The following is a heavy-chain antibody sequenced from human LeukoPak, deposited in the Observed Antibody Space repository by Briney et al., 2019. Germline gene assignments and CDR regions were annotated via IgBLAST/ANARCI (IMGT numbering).Heavy chain of an antibody. J-gene: IGHJ4*02. CDR1: GFTFSNYA. D-gene: IGHD2/OR15-2a*01. CDR3: ATGGSMAHEGIHY. V-gene: IGHV3-23*01. CDR2: ITGSGGSK. Sequence: GGSLRLSCAASGFTFSNYAMSWVRQSPGKGLEWVSTITGSGGSKYYADSLMGRFTISRDNSKNTLYLQMKYLRDEDTAVYYCATGGSMAHEGIHYWGQGTLVTVSS.